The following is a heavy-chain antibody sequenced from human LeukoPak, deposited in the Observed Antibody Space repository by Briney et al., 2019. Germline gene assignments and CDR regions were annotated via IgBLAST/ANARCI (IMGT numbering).Heavy chain of an antibody. CDR2: IKTRADGETT. J-gene: IGHJ4*02. D-gene: IGHD3-16*01. CDR1: GFIFSNAW. V-gene: IGHV3-15*07. Sequence: GGSLRLSCVASGFIFSNAWMNWVRQAPGKGLEWVGRIKTRADGETTDYPAPVQGRFIISRDDSIDTVFLQLNSLRTDDTGVYYCTTGIDDGGGYWGQGTLVTVSS. CDR3: TTGIDDGGGY.